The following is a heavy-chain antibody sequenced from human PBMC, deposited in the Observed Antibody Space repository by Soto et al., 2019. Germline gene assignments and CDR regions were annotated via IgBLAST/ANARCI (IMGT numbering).Heavy chain of an antibody. V-gene: IGHV1-8*02. D-gene: IGHD6-13*01. J-gene: IGHJ6*02. Sequence: ASVKVSCKASGYDFTAYDINWVRQASGQGLEWMGWMNPINGAAGSARRFQGRVSMTRNTATGTAYLDLTNLRSDDTAVYFCGRGPXPRAPAGGTPYYYAMDVWGQGTTVTVSS. CDR3: GRGPXPRAPAGGTPYYYAMDV. CDR2: MNPINGAA. CDR1: GYDFTAYD.